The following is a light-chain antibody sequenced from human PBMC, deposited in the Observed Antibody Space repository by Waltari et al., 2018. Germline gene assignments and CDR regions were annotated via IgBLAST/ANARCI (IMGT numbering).Light chain of an antibody. CDR1: NSDVGGYNL. CDR2: AGR. V-gene: IGLV2-23*01. J-gene: IGLJ2*01. CDR3: CSYAGSTTPML. Sequence: QSALTQPASVSGSPGQSISISCNGTNSDVGGYNLVSWYQQGPGQAPKLIIFAGRERLAGVSDRFSVSNSGNAASLTVSGLQADDEAHYYCCSYAGSTTPMLFGGGTKLTVL.